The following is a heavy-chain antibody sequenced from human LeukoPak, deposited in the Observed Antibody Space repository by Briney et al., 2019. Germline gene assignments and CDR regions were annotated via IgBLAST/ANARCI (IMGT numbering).Heavy chain of an antibody. CDR2: INHSGST. CDR1: GGSFSGYY. Sequence: PSETLSLTCAVYGGSFSGYYWSWIRRPPGKGLEWIGEINHSGSTNYNPSLKSRVTISVDTSKNQFSLKLSSVTAADTAVYYCARGKNWNHFDYWGQGTLVTVSS. CDR3: ARGKNWNHFDY. D-gene: IGHD1-1*01. J-gene: IGHJ4*02. V-gene: IGHV4-34*01.